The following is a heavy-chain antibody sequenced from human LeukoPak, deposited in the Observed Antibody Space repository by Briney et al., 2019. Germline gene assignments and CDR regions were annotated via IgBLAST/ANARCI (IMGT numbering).Heavy chain of an antibody. V-gene: IGHV3-9*01. Sequence: PGGSLRLSCAGSGFIFNNYAMHWVRQPPGKGLEWVSGISWNSGSIDYADSVKGRFTVSRDTSKNTLFLQMNRLTIEDTAIYFCARDGRPLARVTASCLESWGQGTLVTVS. CDR3: ARDGRPLARVTASCLES. CDR1: GFIFNNYA. D-gene: IGHD3-3*01. CDR2: ISWNSGSI. J-gene: IGHJ1*01.